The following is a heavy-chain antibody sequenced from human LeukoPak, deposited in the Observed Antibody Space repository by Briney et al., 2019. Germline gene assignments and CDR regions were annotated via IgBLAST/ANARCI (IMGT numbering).Heavy chain of an antibody. D-gene: IGHD3-10*01. J-gene: IGHJ4*02. CDR2: IRYDGSHE. Sequence: GGSLRLSCAASGFPFSNYGMHWVRQAPGKGLEWVAFIRYDGSHENYADSVKGRLTISRDNSKNTLYLQMNSLRVEDTAVYYCAKVGLWFGELGGTFDYSGQGTPVTVSS. V-gene: IGHV3-30*02. CDR1: GFPFSNYG. CDR3: AKVGLWFGELGGTFDY.